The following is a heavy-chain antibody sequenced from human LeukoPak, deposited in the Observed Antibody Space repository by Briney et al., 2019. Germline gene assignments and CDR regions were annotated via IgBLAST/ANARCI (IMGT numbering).Heavy chain of an antibody. CDR2: IYHSGST. D-gene: IGHD6-13*01. V-gene: IGHV4-38-2*01. J-gene: IGHJ4*02. Sequence: PSETLSLTCAVSGYSISSGYYWGWIRPPPGKGLEWIGSIYHSGSTYYNPSLESRVTISVDTSKNQFSLKLSSVTAADTAVYYCARINRQQLVLDYWGQGTLVTVSS. CDR3: ARINRQQLVLDY. CDR1: GYSISSGYY.